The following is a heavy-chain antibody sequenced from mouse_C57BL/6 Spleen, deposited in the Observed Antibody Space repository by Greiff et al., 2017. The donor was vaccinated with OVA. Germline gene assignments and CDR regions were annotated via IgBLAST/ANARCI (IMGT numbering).Heavy chain of an antibody. CDR2: IYPGDGDT. D-gene: IGHD3-2*02. V-gene: IGHV1-80*01. CDR1: GYAFSSYW. Sequence: VQLQQSGAELVKPGASVKISCKASGYAFSSYWMNWVKQRPGKGLEWIGQIYPGDGDTNYNGKFKGKATMTADKSSSTAYMHLSSLTSEDSAVYFCARSCSSGLAYWGQGTLVTVSA. CDR3: ARSCSSGLAY. J-gene: IGHJ3*01.